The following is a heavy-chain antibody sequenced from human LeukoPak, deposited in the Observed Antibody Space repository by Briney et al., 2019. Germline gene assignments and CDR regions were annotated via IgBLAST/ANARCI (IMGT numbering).Heavy chain of an antibody. D-gene: IGHD6-13*01. Sequence: PSETLSLTCTVSGDSISSGSYYWSWIRQPAEKGLEWIGRVHTGGTTDCDPSLKSRVTISIATSRNQFSLKLTSVTAADTAVYYCARGVSQIRGMWFDPWGQGTLVTVSS. J-gene: IGHJ5*02. V-gene: IGHV4-61*02. CDR1: GDSISSGSYY. CDR2: VHTGGTT. CDR3: ARGVSQIRGMWFDP.